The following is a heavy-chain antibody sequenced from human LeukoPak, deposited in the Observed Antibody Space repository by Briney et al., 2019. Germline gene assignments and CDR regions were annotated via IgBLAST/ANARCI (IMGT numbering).Heavy chain of an antibody. CDR3: ARVGVYYGSGSYYVLRDYYYYMDV. V-gene: IGHV4-59*01. J-gene: IGHJ6*03. CDR2: IYYSGST. Sequence: SETLSLTCTVSGGSISSYYWSWIRQPPGKGLEWIGYIYYSGSTNYNPSLKSRVTISVDTSKNQFSLKLSSVTAADTAVYYCARVGVYYGSGSYYVLRDYYYYMDVWGKGTTVTVSS. CDR1: GGSISSYY. D-gene: IGHD3-10*01.